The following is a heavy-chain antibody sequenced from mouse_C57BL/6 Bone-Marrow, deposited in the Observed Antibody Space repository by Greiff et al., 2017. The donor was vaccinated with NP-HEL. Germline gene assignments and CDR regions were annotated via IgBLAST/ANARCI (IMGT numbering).Heavy chain of an antibody. CDR2: IDPSDSYT. CDR1: GYTFTSYW. J-gene: IGHJ4*01. V-gene: IGHV1-50*01. CDR3: ARWGVRAMDY. Sequence: QVQLQQPGAELVKPGASVKLSCKASGYTFTSYWMQWVKQRPGQGLEWIGEIDPSDSYTNYNQKFKGKATLTVDTSSSTAYMQLSSLTSDDSAVYYCARWGVRAMDYWGQGTSVTVSS.